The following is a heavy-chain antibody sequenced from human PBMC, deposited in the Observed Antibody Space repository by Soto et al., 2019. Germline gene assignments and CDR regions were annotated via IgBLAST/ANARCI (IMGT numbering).Heavy chain of an antibody. V-gene: IGHV1-69*06. CDR3: ARDPVDIFGYMDV. D-gene: IGHD3-3*02. J-gene: IGHJ6*02. CDR1: EGTFGSYS. Sequence: QEELVQSGAEVRKPGSSVNVSCKASEGTFGSYSITWVRQAPGQRLEWMGEIIPLLRTVNYAQKLQGRVTITGDRSTNTVYMGLSSLRSDDTAVYYCARDPVDIFGYMDVWGQGTTVTVSS. CDR2: IIPLLRTV.